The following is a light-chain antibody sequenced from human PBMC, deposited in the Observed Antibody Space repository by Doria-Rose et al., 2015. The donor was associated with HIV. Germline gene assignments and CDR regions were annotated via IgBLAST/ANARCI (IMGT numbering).Light chain of an antibody. J-gene: IGKJ1*01. CDR1: QTVSTY. Sequence: DIRLTQSPSSLSASIADRVTITCRASQTVSTYLNWFQQEPGKAPKLLIYAASRLQSGVPSRFSGSGSGTDFTLTISGLQPGDFATYYCQQTYSSPPWTFGQGTKVEMK. CDR2: AAS. CDR3: QQTYSSPPWT. V-gene: IGKV1-39*01.